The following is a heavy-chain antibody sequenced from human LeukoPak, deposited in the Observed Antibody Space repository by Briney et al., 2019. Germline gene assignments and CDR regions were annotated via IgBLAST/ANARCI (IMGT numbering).Heavy chain of an antibody. J-gene: IGHJ4*02. Sequence: SETLSLTCTVSGGSISSYYWSWIRQPPGKGLEWIGYIYTSGSTNYDPSLKSRVTISVDTSKNHFSLKLSSVTAADTAVYYCAAGSSAPYYFDYWGQGTLVTVSS. CDR1: GGSISSYY. D-gene: IGHD6-6*01. CDR3: AAGSSAPYYFDY. CDR2: IYTSGST. V-gene: IGHV4-4*09.